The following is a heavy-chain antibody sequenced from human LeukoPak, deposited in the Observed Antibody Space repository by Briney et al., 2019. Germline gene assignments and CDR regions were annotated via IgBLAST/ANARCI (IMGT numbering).Heavy chain of an antibody. CDR1: GYTFTGYY. Sequence: ASVKVSCKASGYTFTGYYMHWVRQAPGQGLEWMGWINPNSGGTNYAQNFQGRVTMTRDTSISTAYMELSRLKSDDTAVYYCARDGGRYYYGSGKYYKKNWFDPWGQGTLVTVSS. D-gene: IGHD3-10*01. J-gene: IGHJ5*02. CDR3: ARDGGRYYYGSGKYYKKNWFDP. CDR2: INPNSGGT. V-gene: IGHV1-2*02.